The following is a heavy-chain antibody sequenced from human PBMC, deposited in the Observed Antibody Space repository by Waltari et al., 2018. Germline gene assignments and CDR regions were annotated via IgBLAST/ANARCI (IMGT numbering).Heavy chain of an antibody. CDR2: ISGSGGST. CDR3: AKGGSRVVTETLMPYFDL. Sequence: EVQLLESGGGLVQPGGSLRLSCAASGFTFSSYAMSWFRPAPGQGLEWVSAISGSGGSTDYADYVKGRFTISRDNSKNTLYLQMNSLRAEDTAVYYCAKGGSRVVTETLMPYFDLWGRGTLVTVSS. J-gene: IGHJ2*01. V-gene: IGHV3-23*01. CDR1: GFTFSSYA. D-gene: IGHD2-21*02.